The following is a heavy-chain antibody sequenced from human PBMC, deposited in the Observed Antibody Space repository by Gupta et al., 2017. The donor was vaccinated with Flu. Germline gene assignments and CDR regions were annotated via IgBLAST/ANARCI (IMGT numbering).Heavy chain of an antibody. CDR1: GFAFSNLW. CDR2: INDDGSIT. Sequence: EVQMVESGGGLVPPGGSLRLTCATSGFAFSNLWMHWVRQIPGKGLTWVSEINDDGSITTYAPSVKGRFTISRDNAMNTLYLQMNSLTADDSAVYYCTALAAPTDYWGQGTLVTVSS. J-gene: IGHJ4*02. CDR3: TALAAPTDY. V-gene: IGHV3-74*01. D-gene: IGHD6-6*01.